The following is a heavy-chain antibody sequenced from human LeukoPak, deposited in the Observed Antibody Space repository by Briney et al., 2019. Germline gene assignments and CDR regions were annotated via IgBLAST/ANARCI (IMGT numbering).Heavy chain of an antibody. Sequence: SETLSLTCTVSGGSISSSSYYWGWIRQPPGKGLEWIGSIYYSGSTYYNPSLKSRVTISVDTSKNQFSLKLSSVTAADTAVYYCARHASNYYGSGSSENWFDPWGQGTLVTVSS. D-gene: IGHD3-10*01. V-gene: IGHV4-39*01. CDR3: ARHASNYYGSGSSENWFDP. CDR2: IYYSGST. CDR1: GGSISSSSYY. J-gene: IGHJ5*02.